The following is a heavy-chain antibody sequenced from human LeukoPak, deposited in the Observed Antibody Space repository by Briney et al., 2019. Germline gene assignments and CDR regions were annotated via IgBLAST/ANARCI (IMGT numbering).Heavy chain of an antibody. CDR1: GYTFTSYA. J-gene: IGHJ5*02. CDR2: INTNTGNP. D-gene: IGHD3-22*01. CDR3: ARVPRLYYYDSSGYYLWFDP. Sequence: VASVKVSCKASGYTFTSYAMNWVRQAPGQGLEWMGWINTNTGNPTYAQGFTGRFVFSLDTSVSTAYLQISGLKAEDTAVYYCARVPRLYYYDSSGYYLWFDPWGQGTLVTVSS. V-gene: IGHV7-4-1*02.